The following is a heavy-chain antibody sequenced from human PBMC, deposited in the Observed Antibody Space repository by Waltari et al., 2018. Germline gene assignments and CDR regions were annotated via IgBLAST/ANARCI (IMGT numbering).Heavy chain of an antibody. D-gene: IGHD2-21*01. CDR2: INPNSGGT. CDR3: ARYPHVDTAMVTEGGYCGGDCYALVY. Sequence: QVQLVQSGAEVKKPGASVKVSCKASGYTFTGYYMHWVRQAPGQGLGWMGWINPNSGGTNYAQKFQGRVTMTRDTSISTAYMELSRLRSDDTAVYYCARYPHVDTAMVTEGGYCGGDCYALVYWGQGTLVTVSS. CDR1: GYTFTGYY. J-gene: IGHJ4*02. V-gene: IGHV1-2*02.